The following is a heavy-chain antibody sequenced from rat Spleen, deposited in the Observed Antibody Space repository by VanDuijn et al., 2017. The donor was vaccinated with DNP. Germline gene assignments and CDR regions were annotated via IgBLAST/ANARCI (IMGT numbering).Heavy chain of an antibody. Sequence: EVKLVESGGGLVQPGRSLKLSCAASGFNFNDYWMGWVRQAPGKGLEWIGEINEDSGTINYTPSLTDKFTISRDNAQNTLYLQMCKLGSEDTAFYFCTREVRIERISLGFAYWGQGTLVTVSS. CDR2: INEDSGTI. CDR3: TREVRIERISLGFAY. V-gene: IGHV4-2*01. CDR1: GFNFNDYW. D-gene: IGHD4-2*01. J-gene: IGHJ3*01.